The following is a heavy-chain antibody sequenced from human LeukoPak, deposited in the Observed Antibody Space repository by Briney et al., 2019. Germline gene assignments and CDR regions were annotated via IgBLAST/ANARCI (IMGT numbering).Heavy chain of an antibody. CDR1: GFTISSYG. CDR3: ARSGIAACDNYCCNYMDV. CDR2: LWYDGSNN. V-gene: IGHV3-33*08. Sequence: LTLTCAVSGFTISSYGLHWVRQAPGKGLEWVGVLWYDGSNNYYEDTGKGQFTSSQDNSNNTLYVQMNSLRAEDTAVYYGARSGIAACDNYCCNYMDVWGQGTMVTVS. D-gene: IGHD6-13*01. J-gene: IGHJ6*03.